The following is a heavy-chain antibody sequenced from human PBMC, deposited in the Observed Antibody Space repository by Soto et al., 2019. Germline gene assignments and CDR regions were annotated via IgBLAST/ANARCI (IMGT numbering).Heavy chain of an antibody. D-gene: IGHD6-13*01. Sequence: QVQLVESGGGVVKPGRSLRLSCAASGFTFSSYGMHWVRQAPGKGLEWVAVISYDGSNKYYADSVKGRFTISRDNSKKRLYLQVNSLRAEDTAVYYCAKSSGYSSSWRRPLGYWGQGTLVTVSS. CDR1: GFTFSSYG. CDR3: AKSSGYSSSWRRPLGY. CDR2: ISYDGSNK. J-gene: IGHJ4*02. V-gene: IGHV3-30*18.